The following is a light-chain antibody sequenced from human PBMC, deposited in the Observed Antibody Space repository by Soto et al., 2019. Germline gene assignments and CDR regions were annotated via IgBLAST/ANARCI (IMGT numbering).Light chain of an antibody. CDR1: SSDVGTYDL. Sequence: QLVLTQPASVSGSPGQSITISCTGTSSDVGTYDLVSWYQHHPGAAPKLIIYEATRRPSGISNRFSGSKSGNTASLTISGLQAEDEADYYCCSFAGSNSWVFGGGTKLTVL. CDR3: CSFAGSNSWV. V-gene: IGLV2-23*01. CDR2: EAT. J-gene: IGLJ3*02.